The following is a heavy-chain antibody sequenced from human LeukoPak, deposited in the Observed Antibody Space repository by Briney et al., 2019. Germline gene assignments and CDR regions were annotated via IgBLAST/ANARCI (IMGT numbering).Heavy chain of an antibody. V-gene: IGHV4-61*02. Sequence: PSETLSLTCTVSGGSISSYTYYWSWIRQPAGKGLEWIGRIYSSGSTNYNPSLKSRITISVDTSKNQFSLKLTSVTAADTAVYYCATVRGGATDRGWFDPWGQGTLVTVSS. CDR3: ATVRGGATDRGWFDP. D-gene: IGHD1-26*01. CDR2: IYSSGST. J-gene: IGHJ5*02. CDR1: GGSISSYTYY.